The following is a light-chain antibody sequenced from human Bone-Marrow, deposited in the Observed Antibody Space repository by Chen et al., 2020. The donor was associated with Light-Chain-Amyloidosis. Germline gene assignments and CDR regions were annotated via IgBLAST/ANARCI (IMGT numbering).Light chain of an antibody. CDR2: GAS. CDR3: QQYYGTPRT. CDR1: QGISSS. J-gene: IGKJ1*01. V-gene: IGKV1-NL1*01. Sequence: DIQMTQSPSSLSASVRDRVTITCRARQGISSSLAWYQQKSGKAPKLLVCGASTLESGFPSRFNGSGSGTVYTLTISSLQPEDFATYFCQQYYGTPRTFGQGTKVEIK.